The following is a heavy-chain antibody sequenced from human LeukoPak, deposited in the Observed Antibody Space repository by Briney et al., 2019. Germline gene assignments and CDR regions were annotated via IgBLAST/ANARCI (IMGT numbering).Heavy chain of an antibody. CDR2: INHSGST. CDR1: GGSFSGYY. Sequence: TPSETLSLTCAVYGGSFSGYYWSWIRQPPGKGLEWIGEINHSGSTNYNPSLKSRVTISVDTSKNQFSLKLSSVTAADTAVYYCARGRTSSWFDPWGQGTLVTVSS. CDR3: ARGRTSSWFDP. J-gene: IGHJ5*02. V-gene: IGHV4-34*09.